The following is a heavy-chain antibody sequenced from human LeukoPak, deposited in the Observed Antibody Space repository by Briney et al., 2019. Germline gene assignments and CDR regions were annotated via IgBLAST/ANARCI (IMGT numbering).Heavy chain of an antibody. D-gene: IGHD6-13*01. V-gene: IGHV3-23*01. CDR3: AKDHLWRGAAGNF. CDR2: ISGSGGST. Sequence: GGSLRLSCAASGFSLSNNGMTWVRQAPGKGLEWVSGISGSGGSTFYADAVKGRFTISRDSSKNTLYLQMNSLRAEDTAVYYCAKDHLWRGAAGNFWGQGTLVTVSS. J-gene: IGHJ4*02. CDR1: GFSLSNNG.